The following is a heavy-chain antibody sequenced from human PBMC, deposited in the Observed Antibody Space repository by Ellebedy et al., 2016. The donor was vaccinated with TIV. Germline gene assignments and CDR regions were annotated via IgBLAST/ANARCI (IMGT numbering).Heavy chain of an antibody. D-gene: IGHD5-18*01. V-gene: IGHV1-3*01. Sequence: AASVKVSCKASGYTFATYAMHWVRQAPGQRLEWMGWINAGNGNKKYSQKFQGRVTITRDTSASTAYMELSSLRSEDTVVYYCARATHYYVDTPMVKEFGPWGQGTLVTVSS. CDR1: GYTFATYA. CDR3: ARATHYYVDTPMVKEFGP. J-gene: IGHJ5*02. CDR2: INAGNGNK.